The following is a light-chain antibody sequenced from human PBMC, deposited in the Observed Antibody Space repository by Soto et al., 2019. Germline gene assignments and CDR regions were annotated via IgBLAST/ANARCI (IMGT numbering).Light chain of an antibody. CDR2: GAS. CDR3: QQLYSCPYT. V-gene: IGKV1-9*01. CDR1: QGISRH. Sequence: DIQLTQSPSFLSASVGDRVTITCRASQGISRHLACYQQKPGKAPKLLIYGASTLQGGAPSRFSVSGSWTEFTLAISSLQPEDAATYSCQQLYSCPYTFGQGTKVDIK. J-gene: IGKJ2*01.